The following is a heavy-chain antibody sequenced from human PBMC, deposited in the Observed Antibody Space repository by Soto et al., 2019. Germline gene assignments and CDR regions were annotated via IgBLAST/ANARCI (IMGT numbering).Heavy chain of an antibody. D-gene: IGHD3-22*01. V-gene: IGHV4-59*01. J-gene: IGHJ4*02. CDR1: GGSISSYY. Sequence: TSETLSLTCTVSGGSISSYYWSWIRQPPGKGLEWIGYIYYSGSTNYNPSLKSRVTISVDTSKNQFSLKLSSVTAADTAVYYCASSVYYYDSSGYYDYWGQGTLVTVSS. CDR2: IYYSGST. CDR3: ASSVYYYDSSGYYDY.